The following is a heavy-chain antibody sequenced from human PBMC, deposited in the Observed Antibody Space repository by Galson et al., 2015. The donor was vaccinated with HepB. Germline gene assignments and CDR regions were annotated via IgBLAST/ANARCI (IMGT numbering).Heavy chain of an antibody. CDR2: VYPGDSDT. V-gene: IGHV5-51*03. J-gene: IGHJ4*02. D-gene: IGHD4-23*01. Sequence: QSGAEVKKPGESAKISCKGSGYSFSTYWIGWVRQMPGKGLEWMGIVYPGDSDTRYSPSFQGQVTISADKSISTAFLQWSSLKASDTAMYYCATGRGYYGGRFEYWGQGTLLAVSS. CDR3: ATGRGYYGGRFEY. CDR1: GYSFSTYW.